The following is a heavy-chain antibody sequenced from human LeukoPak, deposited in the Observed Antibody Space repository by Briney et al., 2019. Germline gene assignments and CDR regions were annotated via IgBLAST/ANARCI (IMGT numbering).Heavy chain of an antibody. V-gene: IGHV3-23*01. CDR3: AKETQTMIVVGAYFDY. J-gene: IGHJ4*02. CDR1: GFTFSSYA. CDR2: ISGSGGST. Sequence: PGGSLRLSCAASGFTFSSYAMSWVRQAPEKGLEWVSAISGSGGSTYYADSVKGRFTISRDNSKNTLYLQMNSLRAEDTAVYYCAKETQTMIVVGAYFDYWGQGTLVTVSS. D-gene: IGHD3-22*01.